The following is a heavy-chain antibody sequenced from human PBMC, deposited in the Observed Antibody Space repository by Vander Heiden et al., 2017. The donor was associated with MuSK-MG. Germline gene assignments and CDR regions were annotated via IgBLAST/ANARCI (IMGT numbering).Heavy chain of an antibody. Sequence: EVQLVESGGGLVQPGGSLSLPCAASGFTFSSYWMSWVRQAPGKGLEWGANIKQDGSEKYYVDSVKGRFTISRDNAKNSLYLQMNSLRAEDTAVYYCARWSYCSGGSCYYYYYYMDVWGKGTTVTVSS. V-gene: IGHV3-7*01. CDR1: GFTFSSYW. CDR2: IKQDGSEK. J-gene: IGHJ6*03. CDR3: ARWSYCSGGSCYYYYYYMDV. D-gene: IGHD2-15*01.